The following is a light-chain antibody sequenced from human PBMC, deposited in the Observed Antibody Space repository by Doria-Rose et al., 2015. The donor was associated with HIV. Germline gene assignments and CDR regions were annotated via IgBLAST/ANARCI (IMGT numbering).Light chain of an antibody. V-gene: IGLV1-47*01. CDR2: GNN. J-gene: IGLJ1*01. CDR1: NSNIGSNS. CDR3: AAWDGSLRGPYV. Sequence: SVLTQPPSASGTPGQRVTISCSGSNSNIGSNSVYWYQQLPGTPPKVLIYGNNQRPSGVPDRLSGSKSGTSAFLAISGLRSEDEGDCYCAAWDGSLRGPYVFGTGTKVTVL.